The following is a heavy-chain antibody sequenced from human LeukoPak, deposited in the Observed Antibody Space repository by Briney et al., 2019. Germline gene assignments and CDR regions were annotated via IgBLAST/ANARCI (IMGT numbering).Heavy chain of an antibody. CDR3: VKVTAAGFVDH. Sequence: PGGSLRLSCAASGFTFDDYAMHWVRQAPGKGLEWVSGTGWSSGGIVYADSVKGRFTISRDNAKNSLYLQMNSLGAEDTAFYYCVKVTAAGFVDHWGQGTLVTVSS. CDR2: TGWSSGGI. D-gene: IGHD6-13*01. CDR1: GFTFDDYA. V-gene: IGHV3-9*01. J-gene: IGHJ4*02.